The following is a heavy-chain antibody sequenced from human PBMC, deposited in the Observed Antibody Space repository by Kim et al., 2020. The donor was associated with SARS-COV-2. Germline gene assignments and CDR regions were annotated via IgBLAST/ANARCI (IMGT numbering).Heavy chain of an antibody. J-gene: IGHJ4*02. CDR2: ISGSGSST. V-gene: IGHV3-23*01. Sequence: GGSLRLSCAASGFSFSSYAMSWVRQAPGKGLEWVATISGSGSSTYYADSVKGRFTISRDTSKNTLYLQMHSLRAEDTAVYYCAKDPVSGSYPRGADSWGKGTLVTVSS. CDR3: AKDPVSGSYPRGADS. CDR1: GFSFSSYA. D-gene: IGHD1-26*01.